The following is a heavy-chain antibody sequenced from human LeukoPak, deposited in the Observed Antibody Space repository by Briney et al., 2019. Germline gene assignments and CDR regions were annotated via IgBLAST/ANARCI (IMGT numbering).Heavy chain of an antibody. J-gene: IGHJ5*02. D-gene: IGHD2-21*02. Sequence: GGSLRLSCAASGFPFSNHAMSWVRQPPGKGLEWASAISNGNTYYADSVRGRFTISRDDSKNMVYLQMNSLRVEDTARYYCVREAGYCASVCLKSNWFDPWGQGTLVTVSS. V-gene: IGHV3-23*01. CDR1: GFPFSNHA. CDR2: ISNGNT. CDR3: VREAGYCASVCLKSNWFDP.